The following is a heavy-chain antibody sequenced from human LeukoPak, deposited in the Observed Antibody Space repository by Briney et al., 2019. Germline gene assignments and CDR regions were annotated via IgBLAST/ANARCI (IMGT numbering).Heavy chain of an antibody. V-gene: IGHV1-69*05. CDR3: ARGDIANWFDP. CDR1: GATFTTYA. Sequence: ASVKVSCKASGATFTTYAIIWVRQAPGQGLEWMGGIIPVFGTANYAQRFQGRVTITTDESTSTAYMELTSLRSEDTAVYYCARGDIANWFDPWGQGTLVTVSS. CDR2: IIPVFGTA. D-gene: IGHD5-12*01. J-gene: IGHJ5*02.